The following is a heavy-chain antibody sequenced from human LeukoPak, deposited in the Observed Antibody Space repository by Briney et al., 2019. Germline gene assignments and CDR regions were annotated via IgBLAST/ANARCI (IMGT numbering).Heavy chain of an antibody. D-gene: IGHD6-13*01. V-gene: IGHV4-34*12. J-gene: IGHJ3*02. Sequence: SETLSLTCAVYGGSFSGYYWSWIRQPPGKGLEWIGTIFYSGQTYYSPSLKSRVTISVDTSKNQFSLKLRSVTAADTAVYYCARDREQQLVRFYNAFDIWGQGTMVTVSS. CDR3: ARDREQQLVRFYNAFDI. CDR2: IFYSGQT. CDR1: GGSFSGYY.